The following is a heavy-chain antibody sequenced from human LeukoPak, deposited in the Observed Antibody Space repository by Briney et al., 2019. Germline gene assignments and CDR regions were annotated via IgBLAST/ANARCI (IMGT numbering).Heavy chain of an antibody. CDR1: GFAFSASS. V-gene: IGHV3-21*01. D-gene: IGHD3-22*01. Sequence: GGSLRLSCAASGFAFSASSMNWVRQAPGKGLEWVSSISSSSSYIYYADSVKGRFTISRDNAKNSLYLQMNSLRAEDTAVYYCARSFYDSSGYYYAVLRRSYYFDYWGQGTLVTVSS. CDR2: ISSSSSYI. CDR3: ARSFYDSSGYYYAVLRRSYYFDY. J-gene: IGHJ4*02.